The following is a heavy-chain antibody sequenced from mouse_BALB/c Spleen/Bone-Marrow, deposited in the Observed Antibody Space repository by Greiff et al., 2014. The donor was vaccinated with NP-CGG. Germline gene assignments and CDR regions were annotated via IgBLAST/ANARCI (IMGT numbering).Heavy chain of an antibody. Sequence: EVQLQQSGAELVKPGASVKLSCKASGYTFTDTFMHWVKQRPEQGLEWIGRIDPGNGNTKYDPKFQAKATITADKSSNTAYLQLISSAAYDIAFYYCAELDLFAYWGQGTLVTVSA. CDR2: IDPGNGNT. CDR3: AELDLFAY. J-gene: IGHJ3*01. CDR1: GYTFTDTF. V-gene: IGHV14-3*02.